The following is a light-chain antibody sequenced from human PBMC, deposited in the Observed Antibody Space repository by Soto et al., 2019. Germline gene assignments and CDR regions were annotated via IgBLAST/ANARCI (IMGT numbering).Light chain of an antibody. CDR1: SSDVGGYNY. CDR3: TSYTSSNTWV. V-gene: IGLV2-14*01. Sequence: QSALTQPASVSGSPGQSITISCTGTSSDVGGYNYVSWYQQHPGKVPKLMIYEVNNRPSGVSNRFSGSKSGNTASLTISGLQAEDEADYYCTSYTSSNTWVFGGGTKLTVL. J-gene: IGLJ3*02. CDR2: EVN.